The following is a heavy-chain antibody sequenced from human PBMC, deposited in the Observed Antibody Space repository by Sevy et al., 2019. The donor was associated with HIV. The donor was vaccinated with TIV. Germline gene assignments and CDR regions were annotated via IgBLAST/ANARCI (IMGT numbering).Heavy chain of an antibody. J-gene: IGHJ4*02. CDR1: GFTFSSYA. D-gene: IGHD3-3*01. CDR2: ISGSGGST. V-gene: IGHV3-23*01. CDR3: AKDEEVRGGITIFGVVITLPDY. Sequence: GGSLRLSCAASGFTFSSYAMSWVRQAPGKGLEWVSAISGSGGSTYYADSVKGRFTISRDNSKNTLYLQMNSLRAEDTAVYYCAKDEEVRGGITIFGVVITLPDYWGQGTLVTVSS.